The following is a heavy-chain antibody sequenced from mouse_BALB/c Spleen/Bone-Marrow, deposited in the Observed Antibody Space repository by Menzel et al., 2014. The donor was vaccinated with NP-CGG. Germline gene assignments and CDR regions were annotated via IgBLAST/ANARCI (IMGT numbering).Heavy chain of an antibody. J-gene: IGHJ4*01. Sequence: EVMLVESGGGLVQPGGSRKLSCAASGFTFSSFGMHWVRRAPEKGLEWVAYISSGSSNINYADTVKGRFTISRDNPKNTLSLQMTSLRSEDTATYYCARWGYYYAMDYWGQGTSVTVSS. V-gene: IGHV5-17*02. CDR2: ISSGSSNI. D-gene: IGHD2-2*01. CDR1: GFTFSSFG. CDR3: ARWGYYYAMDY.